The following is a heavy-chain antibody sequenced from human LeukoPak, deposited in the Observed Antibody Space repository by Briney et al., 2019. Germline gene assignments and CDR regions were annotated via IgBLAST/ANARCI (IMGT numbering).Heavy chain of an antibody. Sequence: KTSETLSLTCTVSGGSISSHYWSWIRQPPGKGLEWIGYIYYSGSTNYSPSLKSRVTISVDTSKNQFSLKLSSVTAADTAVYYCARHFGSESYYGYWGQGTLVTASS. D-gene: IGHD3-10*01. CDR1: GGSISSHY. V-gene: IGHV4-59*08. CDR3: ARHFGSESYYGY. J-gene: IGHJ4*02. CDR2: IYYSGST.